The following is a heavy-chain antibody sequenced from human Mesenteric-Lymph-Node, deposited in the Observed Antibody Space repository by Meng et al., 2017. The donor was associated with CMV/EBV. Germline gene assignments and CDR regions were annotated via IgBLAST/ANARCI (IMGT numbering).Heavy chain of an antibody. D-gene: IGHD3-22*01. V-gene: IGHV3-23*01. CDR2: ISGSGVST. CDR1: GFRISGYG. Sequence: GESLKISCAPSGFRISGYGMNWVRQAPGKGLEWVSDISGSGVSTYYADSVKGRFTISRDNSKNTLYLQMNSLRAEDTAVYYCAKGSYYDSSNLYFDYWGQGTLVTVSS. CDR3: AKGSYYDSSNLYFDY. J-gene: IGHJ4*02.